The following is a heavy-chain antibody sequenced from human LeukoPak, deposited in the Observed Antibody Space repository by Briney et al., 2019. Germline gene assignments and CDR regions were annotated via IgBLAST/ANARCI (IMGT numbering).Heavy chain of an antibody. J-gene: IGHJ4*02. CDR1: GGTFSSYA. CDR3: ATDYYDSSGYS. D-gene: IGHD3-22*01. Sequence: GASVKVSCKASGGTFSSYAISWVRQAPGQGLEWMGGIIPIFGTANYAQKFQGRVTMTEDTSTDTAYMELSSLRSGDTAVYYCATDYYDSSGYSWGQGTLVTVSS. V-gene: IGHV1-69*06. CDR2: IIPIFGTA.